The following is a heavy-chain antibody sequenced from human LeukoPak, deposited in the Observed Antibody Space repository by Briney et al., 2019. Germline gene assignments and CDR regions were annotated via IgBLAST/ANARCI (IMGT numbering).Heavy chain of an antibody. CDR3: ARSQSGSSYGYSYYFDY. Sequence: GGSLRLSCAASGFTVSSNYMSWVRQAPGKGLEWVSVIYSGGSTYYADSVKGRFTISRDNSKNTLYLQMNSLRAEDTAVYYCARSQSGSSYGYSYYFDYWGQGTLVTVSS. J-gene: IGHJ4*02. CDR1: GFTVSSNY. CDR2: IYSGGST. V-gene: IGHV3-53*01. D-gene: IGHD5-18*01.